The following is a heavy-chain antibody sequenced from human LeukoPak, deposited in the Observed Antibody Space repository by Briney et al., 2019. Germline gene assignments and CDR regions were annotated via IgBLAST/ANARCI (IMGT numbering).Heavy chain of an antibody. V-gene: IGHV4-59*02. CDR2: IYYSGST. D-gene: IGHD6-25*01. J-gene: IGHJ5*01. CDR3: ARGSGWFVY. Sequence: SETLSLTCSVSGGSVDNYYWSWVRQPPGKGLEWIGYIYYSGSTNYNPSLKSRVTISVDTSKNQFSLKMSSVTAADTAVYYCARGSGWFVYWGQGTLVTVSS. CDR1: GGSVDNYY.